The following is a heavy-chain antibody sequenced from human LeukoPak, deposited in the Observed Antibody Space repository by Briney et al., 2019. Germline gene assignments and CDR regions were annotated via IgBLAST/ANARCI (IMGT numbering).Heavy chain of an antibody. J-gene: IGHJ4*02. CDR1: GYTFTSYD. D-gene: IGHD2-15*01. CDR2: MNPNSGNT. CDR3: ARAGGYCGRISCPYYFDY. V-gene: IGHV1-8*01. Sequence: ASVKVSCKASGYTFTSYDINWVRQATGQGLEWMGWMNPNSGNTGYAQKFQGRVTMTRNTSISTAYVELSSPRSEDTAVYYCARAGGYCGRISCPYYFDYWGQGSLVAVSS.